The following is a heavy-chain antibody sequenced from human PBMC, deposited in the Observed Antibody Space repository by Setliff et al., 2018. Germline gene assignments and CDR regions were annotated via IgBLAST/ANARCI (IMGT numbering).Heavy chain of an antibody. J-gene: IGHJ6*03. CDR2: MYGVGAT. V-gene: IGHV3-66*01. Sequence: PGGSLRLSCEASGFKFSDYFMGWVRQAPGKGLECVSGMYGVGATFYADSVKGRFTISRDISENTLYLQMNSLRAEDTAVYYCARDREGDGNYYMDVWGKGTTVTVSS. CDR3: ARDREGDGNYYMDV. D-gene: IGHD1-1*01. CDR1: GFKFSDYF.